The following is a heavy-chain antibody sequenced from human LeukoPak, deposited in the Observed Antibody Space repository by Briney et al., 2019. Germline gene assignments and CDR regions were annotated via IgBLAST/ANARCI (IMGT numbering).Heavy chain of an antibody. CDR3: ARDRILTGYRYYYYYMDV. CDR2: INPSGGST. J-gene: IGHJ6*03. V-gene: IGHV1-46*01. Sequence: ASVKVSCKASGYTFTSYYMHWVRQAPGQGLEWMGIINPSGGSTSYAQKFQGRVTMTRDMSTSTAYMELRSLRSDDTAVYYCARDRILTGYRYYYYYMDVWGKGTTVTISS. CDR1: GYTFTSYY. D-gene: IGHD3-9*01.